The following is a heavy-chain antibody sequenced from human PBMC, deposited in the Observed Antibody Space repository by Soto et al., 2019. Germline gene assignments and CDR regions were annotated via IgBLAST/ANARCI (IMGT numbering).Heavy chain of an antibody. Sequence: NPSETLSLTCAVSGGSISSGGYSWSWIRQPPGKGPEWIGYIYHSGSTYYNPSLKSRVTISVDTSKNQFSLKLSSVTAADTAVYYCARRYGPGFDYWGQGTLVTVSS. CDR3: ARRYGPGFDY. CDR2: IYHSGST. V-gene: IGHV4-30-2*01. J-gene: IGHJ4*02. D-gene: IGHD4-17*01. CDR1: GGSISSGGYS.